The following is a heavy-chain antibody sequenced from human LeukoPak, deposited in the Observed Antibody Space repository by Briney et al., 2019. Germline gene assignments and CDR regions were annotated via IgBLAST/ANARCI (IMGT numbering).Heavy chain of an antibody. CDR1: GFSFDDYD. D-gene: IGHD5-12*01. CDR2: IRWKTGGS. J-gene: IGHJ4*02. Sequence: GRSLRLSCAASGFSFDDYDMHWVRQAPGKGLEWVSGIRWKTGGSDYADSVRGRFTISKDNAKNSLYLQLNSLRVEDTALYYCAKVMGGYGKGFDHWGQGTLVIVSS. CDR3: AKVMGGYGKGFDH. V-gene: IGHV3-9*01.